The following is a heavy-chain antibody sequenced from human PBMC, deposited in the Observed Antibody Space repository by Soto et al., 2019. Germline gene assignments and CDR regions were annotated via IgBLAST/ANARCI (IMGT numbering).Heavy chain of an antibody. V-gene: IGHV1-3*04. CDR1: GYTFTSYA. CDR3: ARDLGRTIAPGYYGMDV. J-gene: IGHJ6*02. CDR2: INTGNGNT. Sequence: GASVKVSCKASGYTFTSYAMHWVRQAPGQRLEWMGWINTGNGNTKYSQKFQGRVTITRDTSASTAYMEMSSLRSEDTAVYYCARDLGRTIAPGYYGMDVWGQGTTVTVSS. D-gene: IGHD6-13*01.